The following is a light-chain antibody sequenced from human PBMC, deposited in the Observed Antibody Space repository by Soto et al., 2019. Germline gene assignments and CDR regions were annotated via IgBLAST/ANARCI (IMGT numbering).Light chain of an antibody. CDR2: DAT. Sequence: EIVLTQSPGTLSLSPGERDTISCRACHSVTKNHLAWYQQKHGQGPRLLIYDATTRATGIPDRFSGSGSGTDFILTISRLEPEDFAVYNCQQYGSSPRTFGQGTKV. J-gene: IGKJ1*01. CDR3: QQYGSSPRT. V-gene: IGKV3-20*01. CDR1: HSVTKNH.